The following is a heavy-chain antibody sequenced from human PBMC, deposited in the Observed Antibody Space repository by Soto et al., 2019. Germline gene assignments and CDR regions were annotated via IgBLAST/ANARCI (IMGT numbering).Heavy chain of an antibody. D-gene: IGHD3-10*01. CDR3: ATRYGSGSAHFDS. V-gene: IGHV1-69*02. CDR1: GDTFSRST. CDR2: IIPMLGMS. Sequence: QVQLVQSGAEVTKPGSSVTVSCTASGDTFSRSTLSWVRQAPGQRLEWMGRIIPMLGMSNSALKFQGRLTISADTSTNTVYMHLKSLRSDDTAVYYCATRYGSGSAHFDSWGQGTLVTVSS. J-gene: IGHJ4*02.